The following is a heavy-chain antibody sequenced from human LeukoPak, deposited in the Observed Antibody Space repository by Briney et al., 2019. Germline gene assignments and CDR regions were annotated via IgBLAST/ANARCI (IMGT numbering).Heavy chain of an antibody. D-gene: IGHD3-10*01. CDR3: ARDPRRRFGELLKYYYYGMDV. CDR2: INHSGST. J-gene: IGHJ6*02. Sequence: PSETLSLTCTVSGGSISSYYWSWIRQPPGKGLEWIGEINHSGSTNYNPSLKSRVTISVDTSKNQFSLKLSSVTAADTAVYYCARDPRRRFGELLKYYYYGMDVWGQGTTVTVSS. V-gene: IGHV4-34*01. CDR1: GGSISSYY.